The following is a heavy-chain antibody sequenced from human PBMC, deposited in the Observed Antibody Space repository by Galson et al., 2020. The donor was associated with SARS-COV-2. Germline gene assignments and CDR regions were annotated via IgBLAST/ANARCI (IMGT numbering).Heavy chain of an antibody. D-gene: IGHD3-16*02. CDR1: GFTFSNAW. J-gene: IGHJ4*02. V-gene: IGHV3-15*01. Sequence: GESLKISCAASGFTFSNAWMSWVRQAPGKGLEWVGRIKSKTDGGTTDYAAPVKGRFTISRDDSKNTLYLQMNSLKTEDTAVYYCTTDRDYDYVWGSYRYFDYWGQGTLVTVSS. CDR2: IKSKTDGGTT. CDR3: TTDRDYDYVWGSYRYFDY.